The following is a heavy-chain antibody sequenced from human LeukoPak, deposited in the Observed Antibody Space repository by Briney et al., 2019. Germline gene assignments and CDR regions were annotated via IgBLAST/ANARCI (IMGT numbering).Heavy chain of an antibody. CDR1: LDSTTSNF. CDR3: AREILGGFNPGAY. V-gene: IGHV4-59*12. D-gene: IGHD1-14*01. J-gene: IGHJ4*02. Sequence: SETLSLTCTVSLDSTTSNFWSWLRQPPGKGLKWIGEIQRSGSPNYNPSLQSRVTISIDRSRNQIVLELSSVTAADTAVYYCAREILGGFNPGAYWGQGTLVTVSS. CDR2: IQRSGSP.